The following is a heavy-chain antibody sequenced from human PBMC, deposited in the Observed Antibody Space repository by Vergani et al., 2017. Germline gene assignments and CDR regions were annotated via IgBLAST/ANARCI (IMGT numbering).Heavy chain of an antibody. CDR1: GGSISSYY. D-gene: IGHD4-17*01. CDR2: IYYSGST. V-gene: IGHV4-59*12. CDR3: ARDSYGDYYFDY. Sequence: QVQLQESGPGLVKPSETLSLTCTVSGGSISSYYWSWIRQPPGKGLEWIGYIYYSGSTNYNPSLKSRVTISVDTSKNQFSLKLSSVTAADTAVYYCARDSYGDYYFDYWGQGTLVTVSS. J-gene: IGHJ4*02.